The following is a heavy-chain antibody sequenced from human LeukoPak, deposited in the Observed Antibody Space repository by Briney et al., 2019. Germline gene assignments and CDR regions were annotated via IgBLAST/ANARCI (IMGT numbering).Heavy chain of an antibody. CDR3: ARDMGGDNGGQPAGG. D-gene: IGHD4/OR15-4a*01. CDR2: ISSGGGTT. Sequence: LRLSCAAAGCTVSSNYMSWVRQAPGKRLEWISYISSGGGTTHYADSVKGLFTISRDNAQNSLYLQMNSLRAEDMAVYYCARDMGGDNGGQPAGGWGQGTLVIVSS. CDR1: GCTVSSNY. J-gene: IGHJ4*02. V-gene: IGHV3-11*04.